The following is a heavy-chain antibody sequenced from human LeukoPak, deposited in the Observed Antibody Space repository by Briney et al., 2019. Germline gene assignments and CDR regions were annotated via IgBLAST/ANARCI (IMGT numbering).Heavy chain of an antibody. Sequence: SETLSLTCAVYGGSFSGYYWSWIRQPPGKGLEWIGEINHSGSTNYNPSLKSRVTISADTSKNQFSLKLSSVTAADTAVYYCARGKGYSSSWFSARFDPWGQGTLVTVSS. CDR2: INHSGST. CDR3: ARGKGYSSSWFSARFDP. V-gene: IGHV4-34*01. CDR1: GGSFSGYY. D-gene: IGHD6-13*01. J-gene: IGHJ5*02.